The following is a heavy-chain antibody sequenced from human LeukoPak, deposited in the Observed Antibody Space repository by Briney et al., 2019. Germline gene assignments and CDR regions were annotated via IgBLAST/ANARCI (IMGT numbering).Heavy chain of an antibody. CDR1: GFTFSSCG. V-gene: IGHV3-30*02. CDR2: IRYHGSDK. Sequence: GGSLRLSCAASGFTFSSCGMHWVRQAPGKGLEWVAFIRYHGSDKYYADSVKGRFTISRDNSENTLYLQMNSLRVEDTAVYYCAKSPSSWKFDGWGQGTLVTVSS. J-gene: IGHJ4*02. CDR3: AKSPSSWKFDG. D-gene: IGHD6-13*01.